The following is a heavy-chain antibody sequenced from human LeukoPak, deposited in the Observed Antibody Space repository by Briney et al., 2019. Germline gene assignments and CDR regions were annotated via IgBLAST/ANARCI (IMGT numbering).Heavy chain of an antibody. Sequence: SGGSLRLSYAGSGFSFRRFWMTWVRQAPGRGLEWVANINGDGDGKRYADSVKDRFTISRDNARSLVFLQIHSLRDEDTALYYCARDSSPDSATTYYDALDMWGQGTMVTVSS. V-gene: IGHV3-7*01. D-gene: IGHD1-1*01. J-gene: IGHJ3*02. CDR3: ARDSSPDSATTYYDALDM. CDR2: INGDGDGK. CDR1: GFSFRRFW.